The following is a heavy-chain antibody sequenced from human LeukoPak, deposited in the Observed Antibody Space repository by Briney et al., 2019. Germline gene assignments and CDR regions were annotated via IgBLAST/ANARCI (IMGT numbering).Heavy chain of an antibody. J-gene: IGHJ4*02. CDR2: ISYDGSDK. V-gene: IGHV3-30-3*01. CDR1: GFTFRRYP. Sequence: PGGSLRLSCVGSGFTFRRYPMHWVRQAPGKGLEWVAVISYDGSDKYHADSVRGRFTISRDNSKNTLYLQMNSLRAEDTAVYYCARDGGTIFGVVTIRGGLVDYWGQGALVTVSS. D-gene: IGHD3-3*01. CDR3: ARDGGTIFGVVTIRGGLVDY.